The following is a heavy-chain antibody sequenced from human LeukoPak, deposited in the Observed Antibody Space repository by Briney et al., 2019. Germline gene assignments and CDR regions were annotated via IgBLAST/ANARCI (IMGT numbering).Heavy chain of an antibody. V-gene: IGHV1-18*01. CDR2: ISAYNGNT. D-gene: IGHD3-22*01. CDR3: ARAHYYDSSGYYYDY. Sequence: ASVKVSCKASGYTFTSYGISWVRQAPGQGLEWMGWISAYNGNTNYAQKFQGRVTMTRDTSTSTVYMELSSLRSEDTAVYYCARAHYYDSSGYYYDYWGQGTLVTVSS. CDR1: GYTFTSYG. J-gene: IGHJ4*02.